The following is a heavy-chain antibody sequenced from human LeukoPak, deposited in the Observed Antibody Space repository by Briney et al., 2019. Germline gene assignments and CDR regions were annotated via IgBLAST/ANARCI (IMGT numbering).Heavy chain of an antibody. D-gene: IGHD3-22*01. CDR2: INHSGNA. V-gene: IGHV4-34*01. CDR3: ARDPDYYDSSGYSRKPDAFDI. CDR1: GGSFSGYY. J-gene: IGHJ3*02. Sequence: PSVTLSLTCAVYGGSFSGYYWSWIRQPPGKGLEWIGEINHSGNANYNPSLKSRVTMSVDTSKNQFSLKLSSVTAADTAVYYCARDPDYYDSSGYSRKPDAFDIWGQGTMVTVSS.